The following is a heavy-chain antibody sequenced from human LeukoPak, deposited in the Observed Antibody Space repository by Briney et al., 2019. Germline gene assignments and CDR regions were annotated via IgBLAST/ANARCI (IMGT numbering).Heavy chain of an antibody. V-gene: IGHV6-1*01. CDR1: GESVSSNNAA. CDR3: AREYLGGYHIY. J-gene: IGHJ4*02. CDR2: TYYRSKWFN. D-gene: IGHD3-10*01. Sequence: TSQTLSLTCAISGESVSSNNAAWTWIRQSPSRGLEWLGRTYYRSKWFNDYAVSVKSRITINPDTSKNQFFLQLNSVTPEDTAVYYCAREYLGGYHIYWGQGTLVTVSS.